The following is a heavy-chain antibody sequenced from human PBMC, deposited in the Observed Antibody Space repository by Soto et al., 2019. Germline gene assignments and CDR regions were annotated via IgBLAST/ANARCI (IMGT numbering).Heavy chain of an antibody. Sequence: GGSLRLSCAASGFTFRNYAMSWVRQVPGKGLEWVSFISGDGDTIFYAESVKGRFAISRDFSDNTVYLQMNNLRVDDTAVYFCAKGVLSFHYGMEVWGQGTTVTVSS. CDR3: AKGVLSFHYGMEV. CDR2: ISGDGDTI. V-gene: IGHV3-23*01. J-gene: IGHJ6*02. D-gene: IGHD3-10*01. CDR1: GFTFRNYA.